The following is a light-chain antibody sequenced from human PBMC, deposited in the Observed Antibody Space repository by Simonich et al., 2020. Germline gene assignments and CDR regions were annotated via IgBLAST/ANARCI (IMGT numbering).Light chain of an antibody. Sequence: NFMLTQPHSVSESPGKTVTISCTRSSGSIASNYVQWYQQRPGSAPTPVIYEENQRPSGVPDRFSGSIDSSANSASLTISGLKTEDEADYYCQSYDSSNHVVFGGGTKLTVL. J-gene: IGLJ2*01. CDR1: SGSIASNY. CDR2: EEN. V-gene: IGLV6-57*03. CDR3: QSYDSSNHVV.